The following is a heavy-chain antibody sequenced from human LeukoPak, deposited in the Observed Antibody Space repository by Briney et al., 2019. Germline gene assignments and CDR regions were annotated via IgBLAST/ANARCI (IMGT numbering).Heavy chain of an antibody. CDR1: GFTFTSFA. V-gene: IGHV3-23*01. CDR3: AKGYGWEASYYYYYMDV. D-gene: IGHD1-26*01. J-gene: IGHJ6*03. Sequence: GGSLRLSCAASGFTFTSFAMSWVRQAPGKGLEWVSTISRSGVATYYANSVKGRFTISRDNSKNTVYLQMSSLRAEDTAVYYCAKGYGWEASYYYYYMDVWGKGTTVTISS. CDR2: ISRSGVAT.